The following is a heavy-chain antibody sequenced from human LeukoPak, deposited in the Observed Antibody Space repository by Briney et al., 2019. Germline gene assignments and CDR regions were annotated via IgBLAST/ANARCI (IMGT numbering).Heavy chain of an antibody. CDR3: AIWTSGNS. J-gene: IGHJ5*02. Sequence: GGSLRLSCAASGFTFNRSWMNWVRQAPGKGLEWVANLYPSGSQKRYVDSVNGRFIISKDNTGASLYLDMYSLTAEDPAIYYCAIWTSGNSWGEGTLVTVSS. CDR1: GFTFNRSW. D-gene: IGHD1-1*01. V-gene: IGHV3-7*01. CDR2: LYPSGSQK.